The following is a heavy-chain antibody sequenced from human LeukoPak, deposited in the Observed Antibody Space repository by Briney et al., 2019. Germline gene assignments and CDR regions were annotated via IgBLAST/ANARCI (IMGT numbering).Heavy chain of an antibody. CDR2: LCYSGST. CDR3: ARSENYIPEDWLDP. J-gene: IGHJ5*02. CDR1: GGSISSSNYC. V-gene: IGHV4-39*01. Sequence: SETLSLTCTVSGGSISSSNYCWGWIRQPPGKGLEWIGSLCYSGSTFYNPSLMRRVTLSVDTSNNLFSLKLSSATAADTAVYYCARSENYIPEDWLDPWDQGTLVTVSS. D-gene: IGHD5-24*01.